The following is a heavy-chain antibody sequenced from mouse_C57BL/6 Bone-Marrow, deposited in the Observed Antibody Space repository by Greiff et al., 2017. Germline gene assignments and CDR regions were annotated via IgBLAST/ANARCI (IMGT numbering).Heavy chain of an antibody. CDR1: GFNIKDDY. Sequence: EVQLQQSGAELVRPGASVKLSCTASGFNIKDDYMHWVKQRPEQGLEWIGWIDPANGDTEYASKFQGKATITADTSSNTAYLQLSSLTSEDTAVYYCTPLAWCAYWGQGTLVTVSA. CDR2: IDPANGDT. J-gene: IGHJ3*01. V-gene: IGHV14-4*01. CDR3: TPLAWCAY.